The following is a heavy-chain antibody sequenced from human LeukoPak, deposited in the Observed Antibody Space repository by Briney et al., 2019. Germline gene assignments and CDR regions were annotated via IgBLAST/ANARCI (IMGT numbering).Heavy chain of an antibody. V-gene: IGHV4-31*03. CDR3: ARKGNGIYYFDY. CDR1: GGSISSGGYY. J-gene: IGHJ4*02. Sequence: YPSQTLSLTCTVSGGSISSGGYYWSWIRQLPGKGLEWIGYIYNTGSTYYNPSLQSRVTVSVDTSKNQFSLKLSSVTAADTAVYYCARKGNGIYYFDYWGQGTLVTVSS. D-gene: IGHD2/OR15-2a*01. CDR2: IYNTGST.